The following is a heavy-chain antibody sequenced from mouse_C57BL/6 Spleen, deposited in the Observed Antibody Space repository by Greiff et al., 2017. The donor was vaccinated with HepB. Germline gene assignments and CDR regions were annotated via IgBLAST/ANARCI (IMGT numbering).Heavy chain of an antibody. CDR2: IYPNYGTT. D-gene: IGHD1-1*01. CDR3: ARTLITTVVAMDYYAMDY. V-gene: IGHV1-39*01. Sequence: EVQLQQSGPELVKPGASVKISCKASGYSFTDYNMNWVKQSNGKSLEWIGVIYPNYGTTSYNQKFKGKATLTVDQSSSTAYMQLNSLTSEDSAVYYCARTLITTVVAMDYYAMDYWGQGTSVTVSS. J-gene: IGHJ4*01. CDR1: GYSFTDYN.